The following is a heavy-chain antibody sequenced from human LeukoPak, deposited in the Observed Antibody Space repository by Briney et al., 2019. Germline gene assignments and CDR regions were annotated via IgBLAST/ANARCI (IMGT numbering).Heavy chain of an antibody. J-gene: IGHJ4*02. CDR2: IGGYGTTA. V-gene: IGHV3-23*01. Sequence: GGSLRLSCAASGFTFSNDAMSWVRQAPGRGLEWVSSIGGYGTTAYYADSVKGRITISRDNSKNTLYLQMNGLRAEDTAIYYCAKHGAGITVAGRRHLDYWGQGTLVTVSS. CDR3: AKHGAGITVAGRRHLDY. D-gene: IGHD6-19*01. CDR1: GFTFSNDA.